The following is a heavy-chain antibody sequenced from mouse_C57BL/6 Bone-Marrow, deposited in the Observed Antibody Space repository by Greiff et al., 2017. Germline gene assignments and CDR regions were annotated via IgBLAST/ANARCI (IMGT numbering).Heavy chain of an antibody. CDR2: ISSGGSTI. J-gene: IGHJ2*01. V-gene: IGHV5-17*01. CDR1: GFTFSDSG. CDR3: ARPAYYSNYLFYYFDY. Sequence: EVKLMESGGGLVKPGGSLKLSCAASGFTFSDSGMHWVRQAPEKGLEWVAYISSGGSTIYYAGTVKGRFTISRDNAKNTLFLQMTRLRSEDTAMYYCARPAYYSNYLFYYFDYWGQGTTLTVSS. D-gene: IGHD2-5*01.